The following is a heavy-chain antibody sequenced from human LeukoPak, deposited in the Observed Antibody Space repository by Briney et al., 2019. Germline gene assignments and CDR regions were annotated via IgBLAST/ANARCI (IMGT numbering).Heavy chain of an antibody. CDR2: ISYEGSNK. CDR3: ARGYSYGSDY. D-gene: IGHD5-18*01. V-gene: IGHV3-30*04. J-gene: IGHJ4*02. Sequence: GRSLRVSCAASGFTFSSYAMHWVRQAPGEGVEWVSVISYEGSNKYYADSVKGRFTISRENYKNTLYLQMNSLRAEDAAVYYCARGYSYGSDYWGQGTLVTVSS. CDR1: GFTFSSYA.